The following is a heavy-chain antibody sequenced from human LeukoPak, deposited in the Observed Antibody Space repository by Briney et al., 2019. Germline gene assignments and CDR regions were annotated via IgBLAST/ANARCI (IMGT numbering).Heavy chain of an antibody. V-gene: IGHV3-21*04. D-gene: IGHD6-13*01. CDR1: GFTFSSYS. J-gene: IGHJ4*02. CDR3: ARDGEGPGIAPDY. CDR2: ISSSSSYL. Sequence: GGSLRLSCAASGFTFSSYSLNWVRQAPGKGLEWVSSISSSSSYLYYADSVKGRFTISRDNSKNTLYLQMNSLRAEDTAVYYCARDGEGPGIAPDYWGQGTLVTVPS.